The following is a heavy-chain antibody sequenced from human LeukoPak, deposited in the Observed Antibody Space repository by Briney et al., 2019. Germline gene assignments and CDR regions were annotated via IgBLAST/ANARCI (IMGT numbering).Heavy chain of an antibody. D-gene: IGHD6-25*01. V-gene: IGHV1-46*01. Sequence: ASVKVSCKASGYTFTTYYIHWVRQAPGQGLEWMGIINPIGGTTDYAQKFQGRVTMTTDTSTGTAYMELRSLRSDDTAVYYCARRVAAASYAFDIWGQGTMVTVSS. CDR1: GYTFTTYY. CDR3: ARRVAAASYAFDI. J-gene: IGHJ3*02. CDR2: INPIGGTT.